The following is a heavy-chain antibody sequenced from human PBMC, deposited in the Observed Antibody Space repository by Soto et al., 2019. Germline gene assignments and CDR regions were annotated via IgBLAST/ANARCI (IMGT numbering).Heavy chain of an antibody. V-gene: IGHV4-31*03. J-gene: IGHJ4*02. CDR3: ARQRRSYVWGSYRPYFDY. CDR2: IYYSGST. D-gene: IGHD3-16*02. CDR1: GGSISSGGYY. Sequence: QVQLQESGPGLVKPSQTLSLTCTVSGGSISSGGYYWSWIRQHPGKGLEWIGYIYYSGSTYYNPSLKSRVTISGATSKNQFSLKLSSVTAADTAVYYCARQRRSYVWGSYRPYFDYWGQGTLVTVSS.